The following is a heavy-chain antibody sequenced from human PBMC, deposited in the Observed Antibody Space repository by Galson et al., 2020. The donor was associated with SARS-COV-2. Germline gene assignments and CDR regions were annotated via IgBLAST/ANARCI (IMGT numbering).Heavy chain of an antibody. CDR2: ISYDGSNK. V-gene: IGHV3-30*04. CDR3: ARESLYSSSEDSFEF. J-gene: IGHJ3*01. Sequence: GGSLRLSCAASGFTFSSYAMHWVRQAPGKGLEWVAVISYDGSNKYYADSVKGRFTISRDNSKNTLYLQMNSLRAEDTAVYYCARESLYSSSEDSFEFWFQGIMLTVPS. CDR1: GFTFSSYA. D-gene: IGHD6-13*01.